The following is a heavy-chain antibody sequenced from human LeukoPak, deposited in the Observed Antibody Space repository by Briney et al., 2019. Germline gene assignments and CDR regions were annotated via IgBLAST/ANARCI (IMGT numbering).Heavy chain of an antibody. CDR2: IYSGGST. CDR3: AREGYCSSTSCFLAFDY. CDR1: GFTVSSNY. Sequence: PGGSLRLSCAASGFTVSSNYMSWVRQAPGKGLEWVSVIYSGGSTYYADSVKGRFTISRDNSKNTLYLQMNSLRAEDTAVYYCAREGYCSSTSCFLAFDYWGQGTLVTVSS. J-gene: IGHJ4*02. D-gene: IGHD2-2*01. V-gene: IGHV3-53*01.